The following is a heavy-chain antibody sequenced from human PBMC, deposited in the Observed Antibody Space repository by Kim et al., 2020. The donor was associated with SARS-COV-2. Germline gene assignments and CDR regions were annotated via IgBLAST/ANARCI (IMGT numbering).Heavy chain of an antibody. J-gene: IGHJ6*02. CDR3: ARDLQVVTSRYYYYGMDV. D-gene: IGHD2-15*01. CDR1: GFTFSSYA. V-gene: IGHV3-30*04. Sequence: GGSLRLSCAASGFTFSSYAMHWVRQAPGKGLEWVAVISYDGSNKYYADSVKGRFTISRDNSKNTLYLQMNSLRAEDTAVYYCARDLQVVTSRYYYYGMDVWGQGTTVTVSS. CDR2: ISYDGSNK.